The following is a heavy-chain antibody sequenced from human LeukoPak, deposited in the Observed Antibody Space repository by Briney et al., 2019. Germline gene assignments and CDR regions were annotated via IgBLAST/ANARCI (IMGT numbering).Heavy chain of an antibody. CDR1: GYTFSYYF. Sequence: GRSLRLSCEGSGYTFSYYFMYWVRQAPGKELGWVAAISDDGTSEHYADSVKGRFTISRDNSKNSLYLQMNRLRTEDTAVYYCARVRAYPYNSSPRHWFNPWGQGALVTVSS. D-gene: IGHD1-14*01. CDR3: ARVRAYPYNSSPRHWFNP. V-gene: IGHV3-30*04. CDR2: ISDDGTSE. J-gene: IGHJ5*02.